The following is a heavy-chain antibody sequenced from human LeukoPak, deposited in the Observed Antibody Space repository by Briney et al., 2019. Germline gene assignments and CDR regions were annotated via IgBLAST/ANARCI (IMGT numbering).Heavy chain of an antibody. CDR3: ARGDFDC. CDR1: GFTLRSYN. Sequence: GGSLRLSCAASGFTLRSYNMNWVRQAPGKGLEWVSFFSGSSSIYYADSVKGRFTISRDGAKNSLYLQMNSLRAEDTAVYYCARGDFDCWGQGTLVTVSS. CDR2: FSGSSSI. V-gene: IGHV3-48*04. J-gene: IGHJ4*02.